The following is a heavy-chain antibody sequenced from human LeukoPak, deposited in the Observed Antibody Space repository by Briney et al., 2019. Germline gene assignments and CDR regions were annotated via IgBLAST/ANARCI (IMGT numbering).Heavy chain of an antibody. D-gene: IGHD6-13*01. CDR3: SSSVRSSWDVPNDAFDI. Sequence: GGSLRLSCAASAFTFSSYAMHWVRQAPGKGLEYVSAISSNGGSTYYANSVKGRFTISRDNSKNTLYLQMGSLRAEDMAVYYCSSSVRSSWDVPNDAFDIWGQGTMVTVSS. CDR2: ISSNGGST. V-gene: IGHV3-64*01. CDR1: AFTFSSYA. J-gene: IGHJ3*02.